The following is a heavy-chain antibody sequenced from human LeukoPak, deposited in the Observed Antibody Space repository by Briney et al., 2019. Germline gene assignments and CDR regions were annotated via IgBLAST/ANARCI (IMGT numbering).Heavy chain of an antibody. Sequence: GGSLRLSCAASGFTFSSYAMSWVRQAPGKGLEWVSAISGSGGSTYYADSVKGRFTISRDNSKNTAYLQMNSLKTEDTAVYYCTRPSGSYSWFDPWGQGTLVTVSS. CDR1: GFTFSSYA. D-gene: IGHD1-26*01. J-gene: IGHJ5*02. V-gene: IGHV3-23*01. CDR3: TRPSGSYSWFDP. CDR2: ISGSGGST.